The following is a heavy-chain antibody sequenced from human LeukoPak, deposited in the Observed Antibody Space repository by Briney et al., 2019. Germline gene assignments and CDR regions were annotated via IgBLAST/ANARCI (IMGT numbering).Heavy chain of an antibody. D-gene: IGHD3-10*01. V-gene: IGHV4-39*07. Sequence: KPSETLSLTCTVSGGSISSSSYYWGWIRQPPGKGLEWIGSIYRGGTTHYNPSLKSRVTLSVDTSKNQFSLKLSSVTAADTAVYYCARDFYGSGIGSWFDPWGQGTLVTVSS. CDR2: IYRGGTT. CDR1: GGSISSSSYY. CDR3: ARDFYGSGIGSWFDP. J-gene: IGHJ5*02.